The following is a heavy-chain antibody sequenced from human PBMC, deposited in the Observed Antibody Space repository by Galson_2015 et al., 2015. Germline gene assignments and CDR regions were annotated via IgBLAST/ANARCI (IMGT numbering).Heavy chain of an antibody. CDR1: GYSFTSYW. V-gene: IGHV5-10-1*01. CDR3: ARHSWDCSSTSCSPYYFDY. J-gene: IGHJ4*02. D-gene: IGHD2-2*01. Sequence: QSGAEVKKPGESLRISCKGSGYSFTSYWISWVRQMPGKGLEWMGRIDPSDSYSNYSPSFQGHVTISADKSFSTAYLQWSSLKASDTAIYYCARHSWDCSSTSCSPYYFDYWAREPWSPSPQ. CDR2: IDPSDSYS.